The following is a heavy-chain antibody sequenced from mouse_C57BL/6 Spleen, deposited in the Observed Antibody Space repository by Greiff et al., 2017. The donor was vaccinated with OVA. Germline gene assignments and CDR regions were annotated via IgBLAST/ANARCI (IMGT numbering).Heavy chain of an antibody. V-gene: IGHV5-17*01. D-gene: IGHD3-2*02. CDR1: GFTFSDYG. CDR2: ISSGSSTI. J-gene: IGHJ3*01. Sequence: DVMLVESGGGLVKPGGSLKLSCAASGFTFSDYGMHWVRQAPEKGLEWVAYISSGSSTIYYADTVKGRFTISRDNAKNTLFLQMTSLRSEDTAMDYCARPGYTNEGFAYWGQGTLVTVSA. CDR3: ARPGYTNEGFAY.